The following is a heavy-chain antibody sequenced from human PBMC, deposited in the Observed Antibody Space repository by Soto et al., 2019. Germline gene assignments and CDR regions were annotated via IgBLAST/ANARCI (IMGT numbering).Heavy chain of an antibody. J-gene: IGHJ4*02. Sequence: GGSLRLSCAASGFTFSSYAMHWVRQAPGKGLEWVAVISYDGGNKYYADSVKGRFTISRDNSKKTLYLQMNSLRAEDTAVYYCARGPAWELLGGFDYWGQGTLVTVSS. D-gene: IGHD1-26*01. CDR3: ARGPAWELLGGFDY. CDR2: ISYDGGNK. V-gene: IGHV3-30-3*01. CDR1: GFTFSSYA.